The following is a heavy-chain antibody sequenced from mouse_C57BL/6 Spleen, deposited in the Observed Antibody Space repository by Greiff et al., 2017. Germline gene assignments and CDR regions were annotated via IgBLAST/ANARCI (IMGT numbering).Heavy chain of an antibody. J-gene: IGHJ3*01. Sequence: QVQLQQPGAELVMPGASVKLSCKASGYTFTSYWMHWVKQRPGQGLEWIGEIDPSDSYTNYNQKFKGKSTLTVDKSSSTAYMQLSSLTSEDSAVYYCARGGSSDYLFDYWGQGTLVTVSA. V-gene: IGHV1-69*01. CDR3: ARGGSSDYLFDY. CDR2: IDPSDSYT. CDR1: GYTFTSYW. D-gene: IGHD3-2*02.